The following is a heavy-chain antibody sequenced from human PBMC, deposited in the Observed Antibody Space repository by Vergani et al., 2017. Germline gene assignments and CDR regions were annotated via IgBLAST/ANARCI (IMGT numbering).Heavy chain of an antibody. CDR1: GFTFDDYA. Sequence: EVQLVESGGGLVQPGRSLRLSCAASGFTFDDYAMHWVRQPPGKGLEWVSGISWNSRSIGYADSVKGRFTISRDNARDSLYLQMNSLRPEDTALYYCAKDAVGYCNGRCCYSEGGFDYWGQGTLVTVSS. V-gene: IGHV3-9*01. CDR2: ISWNSRSI. J-gene: IGHJ4*02. D-gene: IGHD2-15*01. CDR3: AKDAVGYCNGRCCYSEGGFDY.